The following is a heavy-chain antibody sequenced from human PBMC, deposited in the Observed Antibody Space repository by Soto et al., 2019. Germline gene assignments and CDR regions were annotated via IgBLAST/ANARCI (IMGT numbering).Heavy chain of an antibody. CDR2: ISSSSSYI. CDR1: GFTFSSYS. CDR3: ASQADYGGNFDY. J-gene: IGHJ4*02. V-gene: IGHV3-21*01. Sequence: EVQLVESGGGLVKPGGSLRLSCAASGFTFSSYSMNWVRQAPGKGLEWVSSISSSSSYIYYADSVKGRFTISRDNAKNSLYLQMNSLRAEDTAVYYCASQADYGGNFDYWGQGTLVTVSS. D-gene: IGHD4-17*01.